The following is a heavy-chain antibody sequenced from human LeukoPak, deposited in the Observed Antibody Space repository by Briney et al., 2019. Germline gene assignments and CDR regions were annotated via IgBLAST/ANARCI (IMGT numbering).Heavy chain of an antibody. CDR2: ISSSSSYI. CDR1: GFTFSSYS. V-gene: IGHV3-21*01. CDR3: ARGSITGTLGY. J-gene: IGHJ4*02. D-gene: IGHD1-7*01. Sequence: PGGSLRLSCAASGFTFSSYSMNWVRQAPGKGLEWVSSISSSSSYIYYADSVKGRFTIARDNAKNSLYLQMNSLSAEDTAVYYCARGSITGTLGYWGQGTLVTVSS.